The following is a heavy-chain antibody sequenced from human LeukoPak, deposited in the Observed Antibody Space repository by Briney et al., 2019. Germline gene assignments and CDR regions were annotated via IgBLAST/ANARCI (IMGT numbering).Heavy chain of an antibody. CDR2: ISSSSSTI. V-gene: IGHV3-48*04. Sequence: PGGSLRLSCAASGFTFSSYSMNWVRQAPGKGLEWVSYISSSSSTIYYADSVKGRFTISRGNAKNSLYLQMNTLRADDTALYYCVRVPYWGQGTLVTVSS. CDR3: VRVPY. D-gene: IGHD5/OR15-5a*01. J-gene: IGHJ4*02. CDR1: GFTFSSYS.